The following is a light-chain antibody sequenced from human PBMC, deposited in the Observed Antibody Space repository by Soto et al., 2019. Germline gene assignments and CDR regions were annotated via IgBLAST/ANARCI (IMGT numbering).Light chain of an antibody. CDR2: TVS. CDR1: SSDVGGYKY. V-gene: IGLV2-14*01. J-gene: IGLJ1*01. CDR3: SSYTSSSSYV. Sequence: QSALTQPASVSGSPGQSNTISCTGTSSDVGGYKYVSWYQQHPGKAPKLLIYTVSNRPSGVSNRFSGSKSGNTASLTISGLQAEDEADYYCSSYTSSSSYVFGTGTKVTVL.